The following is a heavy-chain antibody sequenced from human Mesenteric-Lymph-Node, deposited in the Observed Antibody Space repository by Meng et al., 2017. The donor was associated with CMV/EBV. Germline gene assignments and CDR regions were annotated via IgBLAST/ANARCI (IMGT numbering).Heavy chain of an antibody. D-gene: IGHD6-13*01. CDR1: GGSISRNSW. V-gene: IGHV4-4*02. CDR2: IYHSGST. J-gene: IGHJ5*02. Sequence: CAVSGGSISRNSWWSWVRQPPGKGLEWIGEIYHSGSTNYNPSLKSRVIISVDKSKNQFSLKVSSVTAADTAVYYCASWSAANWFDPWGQGTLVTVSS. CDR3: ASWSAANWFDP.